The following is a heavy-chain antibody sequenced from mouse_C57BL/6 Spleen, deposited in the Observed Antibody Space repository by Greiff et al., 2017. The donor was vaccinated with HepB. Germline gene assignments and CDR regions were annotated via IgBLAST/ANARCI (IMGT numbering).Heavy chain of an antibody. CDR1: GFSFNTYA. CDR3: VRHPPYDYDDGYAMDY. J-gene: IGHJ4*01. D-gene: IGHD2-4*01. V-gene: IGHV10-1*01. Sequence: EVKLMESGGGLVQPKGSLKLSCAASGFSFNTYAMNWVRQAPGKGLEWVARIRSKSNNYATYYADSVKDRFTISRDDSESMLYLQMNNLKTEDTAMYYCVRHPPYDYDDGYAMDYWGQGTSVTVSS. CDR2: IRSKSNNYAT.